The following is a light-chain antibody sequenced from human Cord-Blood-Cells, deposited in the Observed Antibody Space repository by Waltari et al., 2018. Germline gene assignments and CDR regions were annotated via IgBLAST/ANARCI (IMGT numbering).Light chain of an antibody. CDR3: QQSYSTPLT. CDR1: QSISSY. Sequence: DIQMTQSPSSLSASVGDRVTITCRASQSISSYLNWYQQKQGKAPKLLIYAASSLPSGVPSRFSGSGSGTDFTLTISSLQPEDCATYYCQQSYSTPLTFGGGTKVEIK. J-gene: IGKJ4*01. V-gene: IGKV1-39*01. CDR2: AAS.